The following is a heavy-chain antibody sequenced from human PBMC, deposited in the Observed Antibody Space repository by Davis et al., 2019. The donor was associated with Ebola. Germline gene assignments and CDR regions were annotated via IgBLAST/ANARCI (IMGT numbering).Heavy chain of an antibody. CDR2: ISSSSSYI. CDR1: GFTFSSYS. Sequence: GGSLRLSCAASGFTFSSYSMNWVRQAPGKGLEWVSSISSSSSYIYYTDSVKGRFTISRDNAKNSLYLQMNSLRAEDTAVYYCARDGEYSSSSGEYYFDYWGQGTLVTVSS. J-gene: IGHJ4*02. D-gene: IGHD6-6*01. V-gene: IGHV3-21*01. CDR3: ARDGEYSSSSGEYYFDY.